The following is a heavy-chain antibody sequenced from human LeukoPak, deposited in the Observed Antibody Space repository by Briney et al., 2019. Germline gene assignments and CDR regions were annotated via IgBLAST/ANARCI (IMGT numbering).Heavy chain of an antibody. D-gene: IGHD2-2*01. CDR1: GYIFTGFY. CDR3: ARAAQTDIVVVPAAKYNWFDP. V-gene: IGHV1-2*02. J-gene: IGHJ5*02. CDR2: INPNSGGT. Sequence: GASVKVSCKVPGYIFTGFYVHWVRQAPGQGLEWMGWINPNSGGTNYAQKFQGRVTMTRDTSISTAYMELSRLRSDDTAVYYCARAAQTDIVVVPAAKYNWFDPWGQGTLVTVSS.